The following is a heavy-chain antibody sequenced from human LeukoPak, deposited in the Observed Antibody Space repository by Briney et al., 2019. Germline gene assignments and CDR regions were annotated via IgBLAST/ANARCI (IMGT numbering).Heavy chain of an antibody. V-gene: IGHV3-21*01. CDR2: ISSSSSYI. D-gene: IGHD2-15*01. CDR3: ASRDCSGGSCYSGWGAGFDP. CDR1: GFTFSSYS. Sequence: GGSLRLSCAASGFTFSSYSMNWVRQAPGKGLEWVSSISSSSSYIYYADSVKGRFTISRDNAKNSLYLQMNSLRAEDTAVYYCASRDCSGGSCYSGWGAGFDPWGQGTLVTVSS. J-gene: IGHJ5*02.